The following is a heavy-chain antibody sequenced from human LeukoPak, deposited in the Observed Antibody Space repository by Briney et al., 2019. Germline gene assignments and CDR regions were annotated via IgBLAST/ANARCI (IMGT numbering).Heavy chain of an antibody. CDR1: GGSISSGGYY. V-gene: IGHV4-30-2*02. D-gene: IGHD3-3*01. Sequence: SQTLSLTCTVSGGSISSGGYYWSWIRQPPGKGLEWIGYIYHSGSTYYNPSLKSRVTISVDTSKNQFSLKLSSVTAADTAVYYCARQMAPSYYDFWSGVPYYFDYWGQGTLVTVSS. CDR2: IYHSGST. J-gene: IGHJ4*02. CDR3: ARQMAPSYYDFWSGVPYYFDY.